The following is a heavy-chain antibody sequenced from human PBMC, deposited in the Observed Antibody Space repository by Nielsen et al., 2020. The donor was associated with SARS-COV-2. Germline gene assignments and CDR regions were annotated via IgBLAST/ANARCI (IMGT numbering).Heavy chain of an antibody. J-gene: IGHJ4*02. D-gene: IGHD3-22*01. CDR1: GYTFTNNY. V-gene: IGHV1-46*01. Sequence: ASVKVSCKASGYTFTNNYMHWVRQAPGQGLERMGLINPTNGGTTYAQKFLGTVTMTRDTSTSTVYMELSSLRSDDTAVYYCARDSSGTYRRVDYWGQGTLVTVSS. CDR2: INPTNGGT. CDR3: ARDSSGTYRRVDY.